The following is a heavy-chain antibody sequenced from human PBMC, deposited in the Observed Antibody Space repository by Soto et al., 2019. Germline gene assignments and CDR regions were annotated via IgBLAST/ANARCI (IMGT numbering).Heavy chain of an antibody. J-gene: IGHJ6*02. V-gene: IGHV4-59*08. CDR1: GGSISSYY. CDR3: ARHLKTVAGEGEFYLYGMDV. Sequence: PSETLSLTCTVSGGSISSYYWSWIRQPPGKGLEWIGYIYYSGSTNYNPSLKSRVTISVDTSKNQFSLRLSSVTAADTAVYYCARHLKTVAGEGEFYLYGMDVWGQGTTVTVSS. D-gene: IGHD6-19*01. CDR2: IYYSGST.